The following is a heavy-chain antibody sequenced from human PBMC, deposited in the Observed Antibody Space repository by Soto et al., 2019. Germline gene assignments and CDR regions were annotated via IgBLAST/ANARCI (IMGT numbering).Heavy chain of an antibody. CDR1: GGSISIGTDY. CDR3: ARRYRQDLYDKDIYVP. V-gene: IGHV4-39*01. CDR2: IHYSGST. J-gene: IGHJ4*02. Sequence: PSETLSLTCDVSGGSISIGTDYWGWIRQPPGKGLEWIGNIHYSGSTNYNPSLKSRLSISVDTSKNQFSLKLSSVTAADTAMYYRARRYRQDLYDKDIYVPWRQATQVTVS. D-gene: IGHD2-15*01.